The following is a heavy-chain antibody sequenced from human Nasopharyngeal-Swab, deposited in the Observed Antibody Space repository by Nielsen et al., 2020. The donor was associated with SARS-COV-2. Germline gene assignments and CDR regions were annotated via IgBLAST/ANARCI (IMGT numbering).Heavy chain of an antibody. CDR1: GGSISSADYS. V-gene: IGHV4-30-2*06. CDR3: ARGKDFGEYYFDY. D-gene: IGHD3-10*01. CDR2: IYHSGST. J-gene: IGHJ4*02. Sequence: SETLSLTCVVSGGSISSADYSWNWIRQSTGRGLEWIGNIYHSGSTSYNPSLKSRVTTSVDRSKSHFSLKMTSVTAADTAVYFCARGKDFGEYYFDYWGQGTLVTVSS.